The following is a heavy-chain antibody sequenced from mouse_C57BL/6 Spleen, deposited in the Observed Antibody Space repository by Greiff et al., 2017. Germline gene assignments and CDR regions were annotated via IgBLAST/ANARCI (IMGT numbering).Heavy chain of an antibody. J-gene: IGHJ3*01. CDR1: GYAFSSSW. CDR3: AKQLRAGWFAY. D-gene: IGHD3-2*02. V-gene: IGHV1-82*01. Sequence: QVQLQQSGPELVKPGASVKISCKASGYAFSSSWMNWVKQRPGKGLEWIGRIYPGDGDTNYNGKFKGKATLTADKSSSTAYMQLSSLTSEDSAVYFCAKQLRAGWFAYWGQGTLVTVSA. CDR2: IYPGDGDT.